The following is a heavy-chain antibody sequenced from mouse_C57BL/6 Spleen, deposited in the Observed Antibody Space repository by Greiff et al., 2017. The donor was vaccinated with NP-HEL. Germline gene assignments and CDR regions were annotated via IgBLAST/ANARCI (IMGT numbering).Heavy chain of an antibody. V-gene: IGHV1-26*01. CDR3: ARPVYYGNTWFAY. CDR2: INPNNGGT. D-gene: IGHD2-1*01. Sequence: EVQLQQSGPELVKPGASVKISCKASGYTFTDYYMNWVKQSHGKSLEWIGDINPNNGGTSYNQKFKGKATLTVDKSSSTAYMELRSLTSEDSAVYYYARPVYYGNTWFAYWGQGTLVTVSA. J-gene: IGHJ3*01. CDR1: GYTFTDYY.